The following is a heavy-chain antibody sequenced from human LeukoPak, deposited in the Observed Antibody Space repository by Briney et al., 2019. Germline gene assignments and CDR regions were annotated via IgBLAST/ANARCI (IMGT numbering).Heavy chain of an antibody. CDR3: AKFHGSRRPTDDY. Sequence: GGPLRLSCAASGFTFSSYGMHWVRQAPGKGLEWVAFIRYDGSNKYYADSVKGRFSISRDNSKNTLYLQMNSLRAEDTAVYYCAKFHGSRRPTDDYWGQGTLVTVSS. J-gene: IGHJ4*02. V-gene: IGHV3-30*02. CDR1: GFTFSSYG. D-gene: IGHD3-10*01. CDR2: IRYDGSNK.